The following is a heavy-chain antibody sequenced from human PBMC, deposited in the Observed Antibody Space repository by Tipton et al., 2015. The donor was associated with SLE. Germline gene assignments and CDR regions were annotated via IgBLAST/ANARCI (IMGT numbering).Heavy chain of an antibody. V-gene: IGHV3-23*01. D-gene: IGHD3-3*01. CDR1: GFSFDRYA. Sequence: GSLRLSCAASGFSFDRYAMNWVRQAPGKGLEWVSGISGSGDSTYSGDSVKGRFTISRDNARNSVFLQMNSLRAEDTATYYCARGFWSGYYHPDFWGQGIRVIVSS. J-gene: IGHJ4*01. CDR3: ARGFWSGYYHPDF. CDR2: ISGSGDST.